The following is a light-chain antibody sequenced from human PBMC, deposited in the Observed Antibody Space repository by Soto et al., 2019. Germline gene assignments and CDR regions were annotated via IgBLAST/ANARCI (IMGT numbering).Light chain of an antibody. CDR1: QSVTSSY. J-gene: IGKJ2*01. CDR2: GVS. V-gene: IGKV3-20*01. Sequence: EIVLTQSPGTLSLSPGERATLSCRASQSVTSSYLAWYQQKPGQAPRLLIYGVSSRATGIPDRFSGSGSGTDFTLSISSLEPEDFAVYFCHQYGGSPWAFGQGTKLEIK. CDR3: HQYGGSPWA.